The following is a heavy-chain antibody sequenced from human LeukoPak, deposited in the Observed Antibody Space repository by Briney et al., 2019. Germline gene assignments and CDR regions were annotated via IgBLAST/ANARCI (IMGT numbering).Heavy chain of an antibody. D-gene: IGHD4-11*01. Sequence: GGSLRLSCAASGFTFSSYWMSWVRQAPGKGLEWVANIKQDGSEKYYVDSVKGRFTISRDNAKNSLYLQMNSLSAEDTAVYYCARDPTPVPPHADAFDIWGQGTMVTVSS. CDR1: GFTFSSYW. V-gene: IGHV3-7*01. J-gene: IGHJ3*02. CDR2: IKQDGSEK. CDR3: ARDPTPVPPHADAFDI.